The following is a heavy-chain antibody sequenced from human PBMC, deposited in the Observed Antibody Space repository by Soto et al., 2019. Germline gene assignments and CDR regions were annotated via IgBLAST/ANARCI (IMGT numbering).Heavy chain of an antibody. J-gene: IGHJ4*02. Sequence: GGSLRLSCAASGFTFSSYAMHWVRQAPGKGLEWVAVISYDGSNKYYADSVKGRFTISRDNSKNTLYLQMNSLRAEDTAVYYCARTIWQDIVVVPAYYFDYSGQGPLVTVSS. CDR1: GFTFSSYA. CDR3: ARTIWQDIVVVPAYYFDY. CDR2: ISYDGSNK. D-gene: IGHD2-2*01. V-gene: IGHV3-30-3*01.